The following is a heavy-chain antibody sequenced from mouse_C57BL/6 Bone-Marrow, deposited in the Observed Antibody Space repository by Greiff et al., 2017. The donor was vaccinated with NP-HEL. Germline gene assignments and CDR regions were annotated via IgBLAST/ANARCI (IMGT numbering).Heavy chain of an antibody. Sequence: QVQLQQPGAELVKPGASVKMSCKASGYTFTSYWITWVKQRPGQGLEWIGDIYPGSGSTNYNEKFKSKATLTVDTASSTAYMQLSSLTSEDSAVYYCARSGDGPCADWGQGTLVTVSA. CDR1: GYTFTSYW. D-gene: IGHD1-1*01. J-gene: IGHJ3*01. V-gene: IGHV1-55*01. CDR2: IYPGSGST. CDR3: ARSGDGPCAD.